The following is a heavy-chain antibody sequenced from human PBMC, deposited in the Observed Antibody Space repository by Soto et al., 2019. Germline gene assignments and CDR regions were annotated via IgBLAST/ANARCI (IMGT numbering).Heavy chain of an antibody. V-gene: IGHV3-30*03. CDR3: ARYYYDSSGYQTEYFQH. D-gene: IGHD3-22*01. CDR2: ISYDGSNK. J-gene: IGHJ1*01. CDR1: GFTFSSYG. Sequence: GGSLRLSCAASGFTFSSYGMHWVRQAPGKGLEWVAVISYDGSNKYYADSVKGRFTISRDNSKNTLYLQMNSLRAEDMAVYYCARYYYDSSGYQTEYFQHWGQGTLVTVSS.